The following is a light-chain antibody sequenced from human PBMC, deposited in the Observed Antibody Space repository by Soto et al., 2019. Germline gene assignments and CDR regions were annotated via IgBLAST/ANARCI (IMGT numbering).Light chain of an antibody. CDR2: DAF. CDR1: QSVDRY. CDR3: QQYNDWPLT. V-gene: IGKV3-15*01. Sequence: ERVLTQSPATLSVSPGGRATLCCRASQSVDRYVAWYQQKVGQAPRLLIYDAFTRATGIPARFSGTGSGTEFTLTISSLQSEDFALYYCQQYNDWPLTFGQGTKVDIK. J-gene: IGKJ1*01.